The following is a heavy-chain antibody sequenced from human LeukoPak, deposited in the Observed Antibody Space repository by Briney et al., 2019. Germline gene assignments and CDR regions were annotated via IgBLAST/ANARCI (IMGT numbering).Heavy chain of an antibody. CDR3: AKDRGSSGNAGGVLDY. CDR1: GFTFSSYS. V-gene: IGHV3-21*04. J-gene: IGHJ4*02. CDR2: ISSSSCYI. D-gene: IGHD3-22*01. Sequence: PGGSLRLSCAASGFTFSSYSMNWVRQAPGKGLEWVSSISSSSCYIYYADSVKGRFTISRDNAKNSLYLQMNSLRAEDTAVYYCAKDRGSSGNAGGVLDYWGQGTLVTVSS.